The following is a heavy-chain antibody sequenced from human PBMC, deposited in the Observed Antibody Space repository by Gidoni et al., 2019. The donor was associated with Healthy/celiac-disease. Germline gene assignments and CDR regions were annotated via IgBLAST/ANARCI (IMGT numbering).Heavy chain of an antibody. J-gene: IGHJ4*02. CDR3: ATKGGYYYDSSGYYYY. CDR2: ISYDGSNK. V-gene: IGHV3-30*03. Sequence: QVQLVESGGGVVQPGRSLRLSCAASGFTFSSYGMHWVRQAPGKGLEWVAVISYDGSNKYYADSVKGRFTISRDNSKNTLYLQMNSLRAEDTAVYYCATKGGYYYDSSGYYYYWGQGTLVTVSS. CDR1: GFTFSSYG. D-gene: IGHD3-22*01.